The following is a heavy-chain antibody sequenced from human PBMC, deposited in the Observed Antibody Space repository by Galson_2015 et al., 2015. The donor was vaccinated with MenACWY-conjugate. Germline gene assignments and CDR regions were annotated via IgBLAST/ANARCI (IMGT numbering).Heavy chain of an antibody. CDR1: GFTFSNYA. Sequence: SLRLSCAAAGFTFSNYAMSWVRQAPGKGLEWVSGIRDNGGTTYYADSVKGRFTISRDNSKNTLYLQMNSLRAEDTAVYYCAKAPIIEYSGFTRPFDYWGQGTLVTVSS. J-gene: IGHJ4*02. V-gene: IGHV3-23*01. CDR3: AKAPIIEYSGFTRPFDY. CDR2: IRDNGGTT. D-gene: IGHD5-12*01.